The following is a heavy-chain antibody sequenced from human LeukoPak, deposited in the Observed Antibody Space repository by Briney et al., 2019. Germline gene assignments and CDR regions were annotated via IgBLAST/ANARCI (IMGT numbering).Heavy chain of an antibody. V-gene: IGHV3-23*01. CDR3: ANDVYYYDSSGSPPFDY. CDR2: FSGSGGST. Sequence: PGGSLRLSCAASGFTFSSYAMSWVRQAPGKGLQWVSTFSGSGGSTHYADSVKGRFTISRDNSKNTLYLRMNSLRAEDTAVYYCANDVYYYDSSGSPPFDYWGQGTLVTVSS. CDR1: GFTFSSYA. J-gene: IGHJ4*02. D-gene: IGHD3-22*01.